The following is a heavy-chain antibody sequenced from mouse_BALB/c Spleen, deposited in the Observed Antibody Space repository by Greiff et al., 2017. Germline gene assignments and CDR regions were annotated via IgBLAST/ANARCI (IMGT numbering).Heavy chain of an antibody. CDR1: GFTFSSYG. CDR3: ARDPYDYDGLYAMDY. D-gene: IGHD2-4*01. J-gene: IGHJ4*01. V-gene: IGHV5-6-3*01. CDR2: INSNGGST. Sequence: EVQLVESGGGLVQPGGSLKLSCAASGFTFSSYGMSWVRQTPDKRLELVATINSNGGSTYYPDSVKGRFTISRDNAKNTLYLQMSSLKSEDTAMYYCARDPYDYDGLYAMDYWGQGTSVTVSS.